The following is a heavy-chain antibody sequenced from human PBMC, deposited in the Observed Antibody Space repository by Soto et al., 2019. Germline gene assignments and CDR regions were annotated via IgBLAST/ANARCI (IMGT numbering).Heavy chain of an antibody. CDR3: VSFEAIGS. V-gene: IGHV3-7*01. Sequence: EVQLVESGGGLVQPGGSLRLSCAASGFIFSDDWMAWVRQAPGKGLEWVANIKEDGSRKYYMESAKGRITISRDNAKNSLFLQMNSLIVEDTAVYYCVSFEAIGSWGQGTLGSVSS. CDR1: GFIFSDDW. CDR2: IKEDGSRK. J-gene: IGHJ4*02.